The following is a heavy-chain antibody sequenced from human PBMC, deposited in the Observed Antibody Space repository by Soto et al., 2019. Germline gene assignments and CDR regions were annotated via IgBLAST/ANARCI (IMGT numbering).Heavy chain of an antibody. J-gene: IGHJ4*02. CDR2: ISGSGGST. CDR1: GFTFSSYA. CDR3: ATELAYGGGDGQDAKYYFDS. D-gene: IGHD2-21*02. V-gene: IGHV3-23*01. Sequence: EVQLLESGGGLVQPGGSLRLSCAASGFTFSSYAMSWVRQAPGQGLEWVSAISGSGGSTYYADSVKCRFSISRDNSKNTLYLQMDTLRAEDTAVYYCATELAYGGGDGQDAKYYFDSWGQGILVTVSA.